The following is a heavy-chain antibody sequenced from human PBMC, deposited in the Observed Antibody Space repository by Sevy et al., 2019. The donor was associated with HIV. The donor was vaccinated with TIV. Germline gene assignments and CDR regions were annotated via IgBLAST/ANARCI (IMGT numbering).Heavy chain of an antibody. Sequence: VSLKVSCKASGDTFTNNYMHWVRQAPGQGLEWMGIIDPSGGNASYAQKFQGRVSMTRDTSTSTIYLDLSSLRSEDTAVYYCVRADPAQHFDSWGQGTLVTVSS. CDR2: IDPSGGNA. CDR3: VRADPAQHFDS. J-gene: IGHJ4*02. CDR1: GDTFTNNY. V-gene: IGHV1-46*01.